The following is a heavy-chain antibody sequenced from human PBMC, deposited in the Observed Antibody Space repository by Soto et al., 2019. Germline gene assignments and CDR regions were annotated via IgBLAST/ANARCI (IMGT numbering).Heavy chain of an antibody. Sequence: SVKVSCKASGFTFTSSAMQWVRQARGQRLEWIGWIVVGSGNTNYAQKFQERVTITRDMSTSTAYMELSSLRSEDTAVYYCAAVYYDYIWGSYRSENDAFDIWGQGTMVTVSS. CDR2: IVVGSGNT. V-gene: IGHV1-58*02. J-gene: IGHJ3*02. CDR3: AAVYYDYIWGSYRSENDAFDI. D-gene: IGHD3-16*02. CDR1: GFTFTSSA.